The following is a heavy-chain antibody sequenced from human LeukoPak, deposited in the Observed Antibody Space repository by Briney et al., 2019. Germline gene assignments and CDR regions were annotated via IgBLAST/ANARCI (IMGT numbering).Heavy chain of an antibody. D-gene: IGHD6-19*01. V-gene: IGHV3-7*01. CDR3: ARNRGSSGWYEFDY. J-gene: IGHJ4*02. CDR2: IKQDGSEK. Sequence: GGSLRLSCAASGFTSSSYWMSWVRQAPGKGLEWVANIKQDGSEKYYVDSVKGRFTISRDNAKNSLYLQMNSLRAEDTAVYYCARNRGSSGWYEFDYWGQGTLVTISS. CDR1: GFTSSSYW.